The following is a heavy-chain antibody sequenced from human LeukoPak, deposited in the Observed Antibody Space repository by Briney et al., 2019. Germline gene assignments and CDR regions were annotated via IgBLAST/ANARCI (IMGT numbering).Heavy chain of an antibody. D-gene: IGHD5-12*01. CDR2: MNPNSGNT. CDR3: ARVGYSGYDSNYYYMDV. Sequence: ASVKVSCKASGYTFTSYAISWVRQAPGQGLEWMGWMNPNSGNTGYAQKFQGRVTMTRNTSISTAYMELSSLRSEDTAVYYCARVGYSGYDSNYYYMDVWGKGTTVTISS. CDR1: GYTFTSYA. V-gene: IGHV1-8*02. J-gene: IGHJ6*03.